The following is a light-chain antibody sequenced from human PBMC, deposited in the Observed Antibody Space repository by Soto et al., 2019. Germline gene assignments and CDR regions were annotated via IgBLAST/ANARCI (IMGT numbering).Light chain of an antibody. CDR3: GTWDSSRRAGV. Sequence: QSFRTRPPAVSAAPGQKVTISCSGSSSNIAKNYVAWYQQLPGTAPKLLIYDNNKRPSGIPDRFSGSKSGTSATLGITGLQTGDEADYYCGTWDSSRRAGVFGGGTNVTVL. J-gene: IGLJ3*02. CDR2: DNN. V-gene: IGLV1-51*01. CDR1: SSNIAKNY.